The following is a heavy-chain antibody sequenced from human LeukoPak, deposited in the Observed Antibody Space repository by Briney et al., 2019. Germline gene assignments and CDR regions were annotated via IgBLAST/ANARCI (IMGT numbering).Heavy chain of an antibody. CDR2: ISPGGEIP. J-gene: IGHJ4*02. D-gene: IGHD3-22*01. CDR1: GFTFSIHG. Sequence: GGSLRLACAASGFTFSIHGMNWVRQAPGKGLEWVSGISPGGEIPYYADSVKGRFTISRDNSKDTVSLQMHSLRAEDTATYYRAKDAGWLYYNHWGQGTLVTVSS. V-gene: IGHV3-23*01. CDR3: AKDAGWLYYNH.